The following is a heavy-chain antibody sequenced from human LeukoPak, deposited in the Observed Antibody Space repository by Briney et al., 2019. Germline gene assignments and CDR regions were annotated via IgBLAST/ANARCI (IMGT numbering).Heavy chain of an antibody. CDR3: ARGQRDIVVVTAPYYFDY. Sequence: GRSLRLSCAASGFTLSSYAMHWVRQAPGKGLEWVAVISYDGSNKYYVDSVKGRFTISRDNSKNTLYVQMNSLRGEDTAVYYCARGQRDIVVVTAPYYFDYWGQGTLVTVSS. V-gene: IGHV3-30-3*01. J-gene: IGHJ4*02. CDR2: ISYDGSNK. CDR1: GFTLSSYA. D-gene: IGHD2-21*02.